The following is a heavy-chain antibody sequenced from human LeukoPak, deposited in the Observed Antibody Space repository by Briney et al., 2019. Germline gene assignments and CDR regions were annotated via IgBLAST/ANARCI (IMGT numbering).Heavy chain of an antibody. Sequence: GRSLRLSCAASGFTVSSNYMSWVRQAPGKGLEWVSVIYSGGSTYYADSVKGRFTISRDNSKNTLYLQMNSLRAEDTAVYYCARAPPYSYGLRFDYWGQGTLVSVSS. J-gene: IGHJ4*02. CDR2: IYSGGST. D-gene: IGHD5-18*01. V-gene: IGHV3-53*01. CDR3: ARAPPYSYGLRFDY. CDR1: GFTVSSNY.